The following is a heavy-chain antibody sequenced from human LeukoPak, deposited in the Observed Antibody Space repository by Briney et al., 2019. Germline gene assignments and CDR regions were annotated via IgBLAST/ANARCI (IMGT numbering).Heavy chain of an antibody. D-gene: IGHD6-19*01. CDR2: ISAYNGNT. CDR3: ARDLHSSGWYEGFDY. Sequence: GSSVKVSCKASGGTFSSYAISWVRQAPGQGLEWMGWISAYNGNTNYAQKLQGRVTMTTDTSTSTAYMELRSLRSDDTAVYYCARDLHSSGWYEGFDYWGQGTLVTVSS. J-gene: IGHJ4*02. CDR1: GGTFSSYA. V-gene: IGHV1-18*01.